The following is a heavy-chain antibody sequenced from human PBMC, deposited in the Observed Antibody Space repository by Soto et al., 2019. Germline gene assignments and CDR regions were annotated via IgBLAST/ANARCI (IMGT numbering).Heavy chain of an antibody. CDR2: INAGNGNT. Sequence: QVQLVQSGAEVKKPGASVKVSCKASGYTFSTYALHWGRQAPGQRLEWMGWINAGNGNTKYSQKFQGRVTFTRDTSASTAYMELSSLRSEDTAVYYCASPSYGSGSFYWGQGTLVTVSS. V-gene: IGHV1-3*01. D-gene: IGHD3-10*01. J-gene: IGHJ4*02. CDR1: GYTFSTYA. CDR3: ASPSYGSGSFY.